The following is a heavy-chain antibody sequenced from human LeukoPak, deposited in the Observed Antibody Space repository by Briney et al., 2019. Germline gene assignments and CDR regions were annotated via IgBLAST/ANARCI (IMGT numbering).Heavy chain of an antibody. CDR1: GYTFTSYG. Sequence: GASVKVSCKASGYTFTSYGISWVRQAPGQGLEWMGWISAYNGNTNYAQKLQGRVTMTTDTSTSTAYMELRSLRSDDTAVYYCARDLGRSGRFNYGMDVWGQGTTVTVSS. V-gene: IGHV1-18*01. CDR3: ARDLGRSGRFNYGMDV. J-gene: IGHJ6*02. D-gene: IGHD3-16*02. CDR2: ISAYNGNT.